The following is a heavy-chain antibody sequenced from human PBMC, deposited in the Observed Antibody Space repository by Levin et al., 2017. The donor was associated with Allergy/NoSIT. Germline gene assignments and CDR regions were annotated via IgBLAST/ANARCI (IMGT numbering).Heavy chain of an antibody. D-gene: IGHD6-19*01. CDR1: GYTFTSYD. Sequence: GASVKVSCKASGYTFTSYDINWVRQATGQGLEWMGWMNPNSGNTVYAQKFQGRVTMTRNTSISTAYMELSSLRSEDTAVYYCARANIAVALTKDNWFDPRGQGTLVTVSS. J-gene: IGHJ5*02. CDR2: MNPNSGNT. V-gene: IGHV1-8*01. CDR3: ARANIAVALTKDNWFDP.